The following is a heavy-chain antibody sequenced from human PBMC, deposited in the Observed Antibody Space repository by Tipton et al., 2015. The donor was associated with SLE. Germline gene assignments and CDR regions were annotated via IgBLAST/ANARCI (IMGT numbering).Heavy chain of an antibody. V-gene: IGHV3-23*01. J-gene: IGHJ5*02. CDR2: ISGSGVDP. CDR3: LGELSLGWFDP. Sequence: GSLRLSCAASGFNFDNYGMSWVRQAPGKGLEWVSAISGSGVDPYYADSVKGRFTISRDNSKNTLYLQMNSLRAEDTAVYYCLGELSLGWFDPWGQGTLVTVSS. D-gene: IGHD3-16*02. CDR1: GFNFDNYG.